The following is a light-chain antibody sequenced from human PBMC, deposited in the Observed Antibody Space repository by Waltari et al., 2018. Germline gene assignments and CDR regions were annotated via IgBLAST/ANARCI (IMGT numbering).Light chain of an antibody. CDR2: HAS. Sequence: MTQSPDTLSMSAGESVTLSCRASRHIGGSLAWYQQKAGQAPRLLFYHASTRATGVADRFSAAGSGTDFTLTISSLQSEDFAVYSCQQYNNWPGTFGQGTKVEIK. J-gene: IGKJ1*01. V-gene: IGKV3-15*01. CDR1: RHIGGS. CDR3: QQYNNWPGT.